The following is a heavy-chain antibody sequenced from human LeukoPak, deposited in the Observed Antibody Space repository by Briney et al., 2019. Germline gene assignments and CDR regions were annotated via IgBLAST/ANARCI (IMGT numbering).Heavy chain of an antibody. Sequence: PSEALSLTCTVSGGSISSGDYYWSWIRQPPGKGLEWIGYIYYSGSTYYNPSLKSRVTISVDTSKNQFSLKLSSVTAADTAVYYCARARGYSYGFGSDYWGQGTLVTVSS. V-gene: IGHV4-30-4*01. CDR3: ARARGYSYGFGSDY. D-gene: IGHD5-18*01. CDR2: IYYSGST. CDR1: GGSISSGDYY. J-gene: IGHJ4*02.